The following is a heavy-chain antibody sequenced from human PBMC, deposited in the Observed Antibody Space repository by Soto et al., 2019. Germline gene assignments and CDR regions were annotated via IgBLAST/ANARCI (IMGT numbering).Heavy chain of an antibody. CDR3: AKDRYLDHDSRGYLFDN. CDR1: GFTFSTYA. V-gene: IGHV3-23*01. Sequence: LRLSCAASGFTFSTYAMSWVRQAPGKGLEWVSAISRSGGSTYYADSVEGRFTISRDNSKNTLYLQMNSLRAEDTAVYYCAKDRYLDHDSRGYLFDNWGQGTLVTVSS. D-gene: IGHD3-22*01. J-gene: IGHJ4*02. CDR2: ISRSGGST.